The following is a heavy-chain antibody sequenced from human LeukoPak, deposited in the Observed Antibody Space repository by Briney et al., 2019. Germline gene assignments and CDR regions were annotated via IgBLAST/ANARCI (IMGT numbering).Heavy chain of an antibody. J-gene: IGHJ3*02. CDR1: GGSFSGYY. CDR3: ARDMVRGVIITGAFDI. V-gene: IGHV4-34*01. D-gene: IGHD3-10*01. CDR2: INHSGST. Sequence: SETLSLTCAVYGGSFSGYYWSWIRQPPGKGLEWIGEINHSGSTNYNPSLKSRVTISVDTSKNQFSLKLSSVTAADTAVHYCARDMVRGVIITGAFDIWGQGTMVTVSS.